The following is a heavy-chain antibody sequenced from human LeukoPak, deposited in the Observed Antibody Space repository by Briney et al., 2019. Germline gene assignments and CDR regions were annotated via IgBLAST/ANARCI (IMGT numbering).Heavy chain of an antibody. D-gene: IGHD3-10*01. V-gene: IGHV3-48*03. J-gene: IGHJ4*02. CDR3: ARDHGSGSWTFDY. CDR1: GFTFSSYE. CDR2: ISSSGSTI. Sequence: PGGSLRLSCAASGFTFSSYEMNWVRQAPGKGLEWVSHISSSGSTIYYADSVKGRFTISRDNAKNSLYLQMNSLRAEDTAVYYCARDHGSGSWTFDYWGQGTLVTVSS.